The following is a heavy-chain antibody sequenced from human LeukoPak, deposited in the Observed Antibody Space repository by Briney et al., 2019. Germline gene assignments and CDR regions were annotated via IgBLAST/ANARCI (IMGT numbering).Heavy chain of an antibody. CDR3: AGHHPRNTVDF. Sequence: SETLSLTYTVSGGSISSYYWSWIRQPPGKGLEWIAYISDIGSINYNPSLKRRVTISLDTSKNQFSLKLSSVTAADTAVYYCAGHHPRNTVDFWGQGTLVTVSS. D-gene: IGHD2/OR15-2a*01. V-gene: IGHV4-59*08. CDR1: GGSISSYY. J-gene: IGHJ4*02. CDR2: ISDIGSI.